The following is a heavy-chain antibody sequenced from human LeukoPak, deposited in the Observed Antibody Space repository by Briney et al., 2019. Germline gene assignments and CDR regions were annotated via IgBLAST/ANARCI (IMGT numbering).Heavy chain of an antibody. Sequence: SETLSLTCAVYGGSFSGYYWSWIRQPPGKGLEWIGEINHSGSTNYNPSLKSRVTISVDTSKNQFFLKLSSVTAADTAVYYCARHVRATVTTKGYYFDYWGQGTLVTVSS. J-gene: IGHJ4*02. D-gene: IGHD4-17*01. CDR2: INHSGST. V-gene: IGHV4-34*01. CDR1: GGSFSGYY. CDR3: ARHVRATVTTKGYYFDY.